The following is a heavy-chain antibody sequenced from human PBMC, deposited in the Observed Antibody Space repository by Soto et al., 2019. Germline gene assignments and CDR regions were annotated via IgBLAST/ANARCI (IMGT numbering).Heavy chain of an antibody. J-gene: IGHJ4*02. D-gene: IGHD3-16*01. V-gene: IGHV4-61*01. CDR2: IYYSGTT. CDR3: ARSQRGRAAFTFDY. CDR1: GDSVSNDNYY. Sequence: SETLSLTCAVSGDSVSNDNYYWSWIRQPPGKGLEWIGYIYYSGTTNYNSYLKSRLSLSVDMSKNQFSLKLASVTAADTAVYFCARSQRGRAAFTFDYWGQGALVTVSS.